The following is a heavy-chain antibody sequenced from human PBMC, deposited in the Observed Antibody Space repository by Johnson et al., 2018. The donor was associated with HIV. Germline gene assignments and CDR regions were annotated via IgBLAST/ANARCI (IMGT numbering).Heavy chain of an antibody. V-gene: IGHV3-30-3*01. J-gene: IGHJ3*02. Sequence: QVQLVESGGGVVQPGRSLRLSCAASGFTFSSYAMHWVRQTPGKGLEWVAIISYDGSNKYYADSVKGRFTISRDNSKNKLYLQMNRLRAEDTAGYYCAREGGTFYDSSGSLAFDIWGQGTMVTVSS. CDR2: ISYDGSNK. D-gene: IGHD3-22*01. CDR3: AREGGTFYDSSGSLAFDI. CDR1: GFTFSSYA.